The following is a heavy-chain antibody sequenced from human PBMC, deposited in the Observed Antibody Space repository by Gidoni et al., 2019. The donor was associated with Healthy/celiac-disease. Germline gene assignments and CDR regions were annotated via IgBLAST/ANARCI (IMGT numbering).Heavy chain of an antibody. CDR2: IYHSGST. J-gene: IGHJ4*02. Sequence: QVQLQESGPGLVTPSETLSLTCAVSGYSISSGYYWGWIRQPPGKGLEWIGSIYHSGSTYYNPSLKSRVTISVDTSKNQFSLKLSSVTAADTAVYYCARADSSTLYYFDYWGQGTLVTVSS. V-gene: IGHV4-38-2*01. CDR3: ARADSSTLYYFDY. CDR1: GYSISSGYY. D-gene: IGHD6-13*01.